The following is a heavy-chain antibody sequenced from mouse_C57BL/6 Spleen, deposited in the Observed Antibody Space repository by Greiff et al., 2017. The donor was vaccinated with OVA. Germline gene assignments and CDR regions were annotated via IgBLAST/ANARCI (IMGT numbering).Heavy chain of an antibody. V-gene: IGHV5-6*01. J-gene: IGHJ2*01. CDR2: ISSGGSYT. CDR3: ARHGYSKGNYFDY. D-gene: IGHD2-5*01. Sequence: EVQLVESGGDLVKPGGSLKLSCAASGFTFSSYGMSWVRQTPDKRLEWVATISSGGSYTYYPDSVKGRFTISRDNAKNTLYLQMSSLKSEDTAMYYCARHGYSKGNYFDYWGQGTTLTVSS. CDR1: GFTFSSYG.